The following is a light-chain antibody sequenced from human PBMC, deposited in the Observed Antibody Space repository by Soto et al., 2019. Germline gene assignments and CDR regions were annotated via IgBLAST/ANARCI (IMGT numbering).Light chain of an antibody. V-gene: IGKV3-20*01. CDR3: PQYGSSPRVT. J-gene: IGKJ4*01. CDR2: GVS. CDR1: QSVSDNY. Sequence: EIVLTQSPGTLSLSPGERATLSCRASQSVSDNYLGWYQQKPGQAPRLLIYGVSTRATGIPDRFSGSGSGTDFTLTITRLEPEDFAVYYCPQYGSSPRVTFGGGTKVEIK.